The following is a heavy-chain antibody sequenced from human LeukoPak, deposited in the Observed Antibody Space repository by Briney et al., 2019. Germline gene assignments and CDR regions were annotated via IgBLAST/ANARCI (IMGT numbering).Heavy chain of an antibody. Sequence: GGSLRLSCAASGFTFSNYAMSWVRQAPGKGLEWVSAIVGSGGSTYYADSVKGRFTISRDNSKNTLFLQMNSLRVEDTALYYCSKWRDYDVLTGYYDSDFWGQGTLVTVSS. V-gene: IGHV3-23*01. D-gene: IGHD3-9*01. J-gene: IGHJ4*02. CDR1: GFTFSNYA. CDR2: IVGSGGST. CDR3: SKWRDYDVLTGYYDSDF.